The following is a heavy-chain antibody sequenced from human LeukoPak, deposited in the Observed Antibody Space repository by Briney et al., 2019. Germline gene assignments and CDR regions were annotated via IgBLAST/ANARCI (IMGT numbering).Heavy chain of an antibody. CDR2: IYPGGSDI. Sequence: GESLKISCEGSGYSFTNYWIGWVRQLPGKGLEWMGIIYPGGSDIRYSPSFQGQGTISADKSIHTAYLQWSSLKASDTALYYCARRDDSGWYSNWNFDLWGRGTLVTVSS. V-gene: IGHV5-51*01. CDR3: ARRDDSGWYSNWNFDL. D-gene: IGHD6-19*01. J-gene: IGHJ2*01. CDR1: GYSFTNYW.